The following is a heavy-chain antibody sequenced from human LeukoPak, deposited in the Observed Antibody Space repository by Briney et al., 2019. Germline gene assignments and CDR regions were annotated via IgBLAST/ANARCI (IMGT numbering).Heavy chain of an antibody. J-gene: IGHJ4*02. CDR2: VYYTGSA. CDR3: ARIDGSGYDNPGYFDF. D-gene: IGHD5-12*01. Sequence: PSETLSLTCTISGGSISTYYWSWVRQPPGQGLQWIGYVYYTGSANYSPSLKNRATISVDTSKNRFSLKLTSVTTADSALYFCARIDGSGYDNPGYFDFWGQGILVTVSS. CDR1: GGSISTYY. V-gene: IGHV4-59*01.